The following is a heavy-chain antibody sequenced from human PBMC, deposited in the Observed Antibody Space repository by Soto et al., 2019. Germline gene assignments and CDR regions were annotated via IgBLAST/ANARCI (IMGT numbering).Heavy chain of an antibody. CDR2: IFHSGSA. V-gene: IGHV4-30-4*01. CDR3: ARFDQWQGADA. Sequence: SETLSLTCTVSGASISSSAYYWSWVLQPPGKGLEWIGYIFHSGSAYYNTSLKSRVTISVDTSKNQFSLKLTSVTAADTAVYYCARFDQWQGADAWGQGTMVTVSS. D-gene: IGHD6-19*01. J-gene: IGHJ3*01. CDR1: GASISSSAYY.